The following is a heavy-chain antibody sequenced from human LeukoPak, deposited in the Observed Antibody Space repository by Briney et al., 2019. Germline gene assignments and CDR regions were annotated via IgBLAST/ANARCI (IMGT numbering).Heavy chain of an antibody. J-gene: IGHJ4*02. D-gene: IGHD2/OR15-2a*01. Sequence: GGSLRLSCAASGFNFNTYTMNWVRQAPGKGLEWLSYITSRGTTIYYADSVRGRFTISRDNAKNSLFLQMNSLRAEDTAVYYCARGVINYGFDYWGQGNLVTVSS. CDR2: ITSRGTTI. V-gene: IGHV3-48*01. CDR1: GFNFNTYT. CDR3: ARGVINYGFDY.